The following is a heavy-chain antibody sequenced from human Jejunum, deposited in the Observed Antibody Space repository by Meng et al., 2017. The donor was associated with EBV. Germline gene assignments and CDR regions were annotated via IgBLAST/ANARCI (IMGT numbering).Heavy chain of an antibody. Sequence: VPAVRSRGEVTEPGAAVQVSCKASGYTVTTYGDSWVREAPGQGLEWMGWISAYNGNTDYAQKLQGRVTMTTDTPTSTAYMELRSLRSDDTAVYYCTILSHCDGGICYSYDYWGQGTLVTVSS. CDR3: TILSHCDGGICYSYDY. CDR2: ISAYNGNT. V-gene: IGHV1-18*01. D-gene: IGHD2-15*01. CDR1: GYTVTTYG. J-gene: IGHJ4*02.